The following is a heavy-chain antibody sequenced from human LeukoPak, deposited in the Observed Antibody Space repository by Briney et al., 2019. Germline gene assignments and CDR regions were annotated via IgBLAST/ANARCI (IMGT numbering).Heavy chain of an antibody. CDR1: GYTFTSYD. D-gene: IGHD7-27*01. Sequence: ASVKVSCKASGYTFTSYDINWLRQATGQGLEWMGWMNPNSGNTGYAQKFQGRVTMTRNTSISTAYMELSSLRSEDTAVYYCARGGPMGTGVDYWGQGTLVTVSS. CDR3: ARGGPMGTGVDY. V-gene: IGHV1-8*01. CDR2: MNPNSGNT. J-gene: IGHJ4*02.